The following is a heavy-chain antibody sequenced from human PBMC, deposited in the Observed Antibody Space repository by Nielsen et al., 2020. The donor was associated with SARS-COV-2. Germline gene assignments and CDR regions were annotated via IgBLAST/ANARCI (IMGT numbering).Heavy chain of an antibody. V-gene: IGHV4-30-4*01. J-gene: IGHJ6*02. CDR3: ARERVGGITIFGVVTRYGMDG. Sequence: SETLSLTCTVSGGSISSGDYYWSWTRQPPGKGLEWIGYIYYSGSTYYNPSLKSRVTISVDTSKNQFSLKLSSVTAADTALYYCARERVGGITIFGVVTRYGMDGGGQGTTVTVSS. CDR2: IYYSGST. D-gene: IGHD3-3*01. CDR1: GGSISSGDYY.